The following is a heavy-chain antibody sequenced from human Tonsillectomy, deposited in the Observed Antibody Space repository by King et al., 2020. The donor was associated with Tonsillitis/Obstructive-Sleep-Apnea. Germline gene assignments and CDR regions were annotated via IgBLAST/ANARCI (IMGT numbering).Heavy chain of an antibody. V-gene: IGHV4-59*08. Sequence: VQLQESGPGLVKPSETLSLTCTVSGGSISSYYWSWIRQPPGKGLEWIGYIYYSGSTNYNPSLKSRVTISVDTSRNQFSLRLSSVAAADTAVYYCARQYNVYNWFDPWGQGTLVTVSS. D-gene: IGHD5/OR15-5a*01. J-gene: IGHJ5*02. CDR1: GGSISSYY. CDR3: ARQYNVYNWFDP. CDR2: IYYSGST.